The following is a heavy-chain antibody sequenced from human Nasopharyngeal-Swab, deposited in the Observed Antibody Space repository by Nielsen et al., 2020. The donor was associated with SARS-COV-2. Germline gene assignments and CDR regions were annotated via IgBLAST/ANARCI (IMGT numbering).Heavy chain of an antibody. Sequence: GGSLRLSCTASGFPFSNYFMNWVRQAPGKGLEWVSSISSSSSYTYYGDSMKGRFTISRDNARNALHLQLNSLRVEDTAVYYCARSRGGTAHLTYWYFDLWGRGTLVTVSS. V-gene: IGHV3-21*01. CDR2: ISSSSSYT. CDR1: GFPFSNYF. D-gene: IGHD1-1*01. J-gene: IGHJ2*01. CDR3: ARSRGGTAHLTYWYFDL.